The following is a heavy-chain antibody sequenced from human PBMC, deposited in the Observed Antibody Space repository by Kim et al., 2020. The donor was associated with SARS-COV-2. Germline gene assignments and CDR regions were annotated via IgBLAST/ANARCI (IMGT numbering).Heavy chain of an antibody. Sequence: SETLSLTCDVSGDSITSGGYSWSWIRQPPGKGLEWIGYINPRRASHYNPSLKSRVTMSVDRSKNQFFLNLSSVTAGDRAVYYCARGGVGDHLDYWGQGTLVRVSS. CDR1: GDSITSGGYS. CDR3: ARGGVGDHLDY. J-gene: IGHJ4*02. D-gene: IGHD2-21*02. CDR2: INPRRAS. V-gene: IGHV4-30-2*01.